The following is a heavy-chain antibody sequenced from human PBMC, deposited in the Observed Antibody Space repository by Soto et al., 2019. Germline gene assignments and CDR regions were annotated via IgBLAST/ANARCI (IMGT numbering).Heavy chain of an antibody. CDR2: ISYDGSNK. D-gene: IGHD3-3*01. CDR1: GFTFSSYG. V-gene: IGHV3-30*18. CDR3: AKVGIFGVVPALNYYYMDV. J-gene: IGHJ6*03. Sequence: GGSLRLSCAASGFTFSSYGMHWVRQAPGKGLEWVAVISYDGSNKYYADSVKGRFTISRDNSKNTLYLQMNSLRAEDTAVYYCAKVGIFGVVPALNYYYMDVWGKGTTVTVSS.